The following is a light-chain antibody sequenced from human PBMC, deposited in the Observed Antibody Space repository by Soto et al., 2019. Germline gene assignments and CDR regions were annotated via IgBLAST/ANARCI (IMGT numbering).Light chain of an antibody. J-gene: IGKJ1*01. CDR1: QSVSSN. CDR2: GAS. Sequence: DIVLTQSPGTLSLSPGEIATLSFRASQSVSSNLAWYQQKPGQAPRLLTYGASTRATGIPARFSGSGSGTEFTLTISSLQSEDFAVYYCQQYNNWPRTFGQGTKVDIK. CDR3: QQYNNWPRT. V-gene: IGKV3-15*01.